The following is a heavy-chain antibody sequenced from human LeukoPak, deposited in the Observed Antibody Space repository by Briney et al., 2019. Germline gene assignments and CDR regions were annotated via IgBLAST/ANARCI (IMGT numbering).Heavy chain of an antibody. V-gene: IGHV4-39*07. CDR2: IYYSGST. CDR3: ARDRFYDSAFDY. Sequence: PSETLSLTCSIYNGSVNSNSDYWGWIRQPPGKGLEWIGSIYYSGSTYYNPSLKSRVTISVDTSKNQFSLKLSSVTAADTAVYYCARDRFYDSAFDYWGQGTLVTVSS. D-gene: IGHD3-22*01. CDR1: NGSVNSNSDY. J-gene: IGHJ4*02.